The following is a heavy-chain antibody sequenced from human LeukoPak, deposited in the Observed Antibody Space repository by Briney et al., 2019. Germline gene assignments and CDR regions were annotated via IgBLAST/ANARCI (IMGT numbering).Heavy chain of an antibody. CDR1: GFTFSSYA. V-gene: IGHV3-23*01. J-gene: IGHJ4*02. CDR3: ARDSVVTGGSPYLDY. Sequence: GGSLRLSCAASGFTFSSYAMNWVRQAPGKGLEWVSGISGSGGSTYYADSVKGRFTISRDNSKNTLYLQMNSLRAEDTAVYYCARDSVVTGGSPYLDYWGQGTLVTVSS. D-gene: IGHD1-14*01. CDR2: ISGSGGST.